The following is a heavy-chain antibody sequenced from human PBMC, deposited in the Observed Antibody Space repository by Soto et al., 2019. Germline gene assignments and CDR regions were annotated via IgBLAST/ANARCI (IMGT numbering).Heavy chain of an antibody. Sequence: GGSLRLSCAASGFTFSSYAMSWVRQAPGKGLEWVSAISGSGGSTYYADSVKGRFTISRDNSKNTLYLKMNSLRAEDTAVYYCAKVSPAIYCTNGVCQPYSSGSHPTYYFDYWGQGTLVTVSS. CDR2: ISGSGGST. CDR3: AKVSPAIYCTNGVCQPYSSGSHPTYYFDY. V-gene: IGHV3-23*01. CDR1: GFTFSSYA. D-gene: IGHD2-8*01. J-gene: IGHJ4*02.